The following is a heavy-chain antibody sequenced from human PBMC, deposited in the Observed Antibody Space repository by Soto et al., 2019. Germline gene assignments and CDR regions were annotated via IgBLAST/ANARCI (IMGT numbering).Heavy chain of an antibody. Sequence: QVQLVESGGGVVQPGRSLRLSCAASGFTFSSSGIHWVRQAPGKGLEWVAVISYDGGNKYYVDSVKGRFTISRDNSKNTLYLQMNSVRAEDTAVYYCATDFSGWYGSREYGFWGQGTLVTVSS. D-gene: IGHD6-19*01. V-gene: IGHV3-30*03. CDR3: ATDFSGWYGSREYGF. CDR1: GFTFSSSG. CDR2: ISYDGGNK. J-gene: IGHJ4*02.